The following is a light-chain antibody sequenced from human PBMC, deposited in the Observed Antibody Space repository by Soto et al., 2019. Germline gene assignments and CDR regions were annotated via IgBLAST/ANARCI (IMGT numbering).Light chain of an antibody. CDR3: QQYDSSPT. J-gene: IGKJ2*01. V-gene: IGKV3-20*01. CDR1: QSVSGY. Sequence: EIVLTQSPGTLSLSPGERATLSCRASQSVSGYLGWYQQKPGQAPRLLIYGASTRATGIPDRFSGSGSGTDFTLTISRLEPEDFAVYYCQQYDSSPTFGQGTKLEIK. CDR2: GAS.